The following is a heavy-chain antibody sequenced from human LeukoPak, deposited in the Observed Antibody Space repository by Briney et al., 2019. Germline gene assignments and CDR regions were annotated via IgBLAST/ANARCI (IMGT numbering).Heavy chain of an antibody. V-gene: IGHV1-46*01. J-gene: IGHJ5*02. Sequence: ASVKVSFKASGYTITANYIYSGRHAPGHGLEWMGIINPSGGSTSYAQKVQCRVSITMDASTSTVYMEVSSLRSDDTAVYYCASAITPDRFDNWGQGTLVTVSS. CDR3: ASAITPDRFDN. CDR1: GYTITANY. D-gene: IGHD5-12*01. CDR2: INPSGGST.